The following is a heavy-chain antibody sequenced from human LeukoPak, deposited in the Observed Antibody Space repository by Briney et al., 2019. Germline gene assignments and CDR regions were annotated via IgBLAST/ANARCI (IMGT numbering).Heavy chain of an antibody. CDR2: VRSKTDAGTT. D-gene: IGHD4-17*01. Sequence: GGSLRLSCAASGFTFSNAWMSWVRQAPRKGLEWVGRVRSKTDAGTTDYAAPVKVRFTISRDDSKNTLYLQMNSLKTEDTAVYYCTTDFLGPHDYGAFWGRGTLVTVSS. V-gene: IGHV3-15*01. CDR3: TTDFLGPHDYGAF. J-gene: IGHJ2*01. CDR1: GFTFSNAW.